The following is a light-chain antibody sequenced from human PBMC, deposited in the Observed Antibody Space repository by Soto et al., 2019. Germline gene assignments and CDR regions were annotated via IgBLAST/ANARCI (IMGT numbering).Light chain of an antibody. Sequence: EIVLTQSPATLSLSPGERATLSCRASQSVSSYLAWYQQKPGQAPRLLIYDASNRATGIPARFSGSGSGTDFTLTISSLEPEDFAVYYCHQYGSSPQTFGQGTKVELK. V-gene: IGKV3-11*01. J-gene: IGKJ1*01. CDR2: DAS. CDR3: HQYGSSPQT. CDR1: QSVSSY.